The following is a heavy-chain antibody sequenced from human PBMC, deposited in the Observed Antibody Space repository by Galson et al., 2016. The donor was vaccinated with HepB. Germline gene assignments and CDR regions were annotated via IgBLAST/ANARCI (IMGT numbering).Heavy chain of an antibody. V-gene: IGHV3-21*01. CDR2: ISSSSSYI. J-gene: IGHJ6*02. CDR1: GFTFSSYS. CDR3: ARDGYYDSSGYYYDDYYYGMDV. Sequence: SLRLSCAASGFTFSSYSMNWVRQAPGKGLEWVSSISSSSSYIYYADSVKGRFTISRDNAKNSLYLQMNSLRAEDTAVYYCARDGYYDSSGYYYDDYYYGMDVWGQGTMVTVSS. D-gene: IGHD3-22*01.